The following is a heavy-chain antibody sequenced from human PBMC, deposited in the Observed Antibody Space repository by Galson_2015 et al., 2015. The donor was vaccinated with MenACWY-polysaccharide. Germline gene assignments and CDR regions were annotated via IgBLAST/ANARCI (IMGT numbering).Heavy chain of an antibody. CDR2: IKEDGSDK. CDR1: GFVFSSYW. Sequence: SRRLSCAVSGFVFSSYWMTWVRQAPGRGLEWVANIKEDGSDKHYGDSVKGRFTISRDNAKNSLYLQLNSLRAEDTAVYYCARPKSDYWGQGTLVTVSS. V-gene: IGHV3-7*01. CDR3: ARPKSDY. J-gene: IGHJ4*02.